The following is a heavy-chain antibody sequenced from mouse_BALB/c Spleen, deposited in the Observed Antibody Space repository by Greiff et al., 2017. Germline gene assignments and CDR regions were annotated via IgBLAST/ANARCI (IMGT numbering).Heavy chain of an antibody. Sequence: VQVVESAAELARPGASVKMSCKASGYTFTSYTMHWVKQRPGQGLEWIGYINPSSGYTEYNQKFKDKTTLTADKSSSTAYMQLSSLTSEDSAVYYCARRGSSHYYAMDYWGQGTSVTVSS. CDR2: INPSSGYT. J-gene: IGHJ4*01. CDR1: GYTFTSYT. CDR3: ARRGSSHYYAMDY. V-gene: IGHV1-4*02. D-gene: IGHD1-1*01.